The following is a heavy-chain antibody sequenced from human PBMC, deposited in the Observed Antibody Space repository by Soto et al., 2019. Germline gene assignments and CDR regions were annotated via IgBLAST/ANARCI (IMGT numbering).Heavy chain of an antibody. CDR2: IIPIFGTA. D-gene: IGHD6-13*01. J-gene: IGHJ5*02. Sequence: SVKVSCKASGSTFSSYAISWVRQAPGQGLEWMGGIIPIFGTANYAQKFQGRVTITADESTSTAYMELSSLRSEDTAVYYCARDISHGIAAAAYNWFDPWGQGTLGTVSS. CDR3: ARDISHGIAAAAYNWFDP. CDR1: GSTFSSYA. V-gene: IGHV1-69*13.